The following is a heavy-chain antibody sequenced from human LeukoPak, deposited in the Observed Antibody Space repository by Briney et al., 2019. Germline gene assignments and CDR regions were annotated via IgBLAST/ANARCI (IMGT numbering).Heavy chain of an antibody. CDR2: IRGSGGST. D-gene: IGHD2-8*02. Sequence: PGGSLRLSCAASGFTFNTYAMSWVRQAPGKGLEWVSGIRGSGGSTYYADSVKGRFTISRDNSKNTLYLQMNSLRAEDTAVYYCAKEPWSFDYWSQGTLVTVSS. J-gene: IGHJ4*02. CDR1: GFTFNTYA. V-gene: IGHV3-23*01. CDR3: AKEPWSFDY.